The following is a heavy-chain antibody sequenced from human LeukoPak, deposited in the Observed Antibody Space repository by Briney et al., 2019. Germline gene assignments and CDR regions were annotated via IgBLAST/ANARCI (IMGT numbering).Heavy chain of an antibody. CDR2: ISAYNGNT. J-gene: IGHJ4*02. CDR3: ARVDRDYYDSSGYYHFDY. CDR1: GYTFTSYG. Sequence: GASVKVSCKASGYTFTSYGISWVRQDPGQGLEWMGWISAYNGNTNYAQKLQGRVTMTTDTSTSTAYMELRSLRSDDTAVYYCARVDRDYYDSSGYYHFDYWGQGTLVTVSS. V-gene: IGHV1-18*01. D-gene: IGHD3-22*01.